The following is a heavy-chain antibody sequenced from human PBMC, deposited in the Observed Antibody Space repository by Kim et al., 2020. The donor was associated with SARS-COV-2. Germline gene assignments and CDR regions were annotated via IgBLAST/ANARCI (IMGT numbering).Heavy chain of an antibody. J-gene: IGHJ5*02. Sequence: ASVKVSCKASGYTFTSYDINWVRQATGQGLEWMGWMNPNSGNTGYAQKFQGRVTMTRNTSISTAYMELSSLRSEDTAVYYCAIIAAAGITWFDPWGQGTLVTVSS. CDR2: MNPNSGNT. CDR3: AIIAAAGITWFDP. D-gene: IGHD6-13*01. V-gene: IGHV1-8*01. CDR1: GYTFTSYD.